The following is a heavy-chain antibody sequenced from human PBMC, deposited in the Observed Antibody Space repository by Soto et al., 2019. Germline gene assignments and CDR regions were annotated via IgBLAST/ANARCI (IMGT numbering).Heavy chain of an antibody. CDR1: GFTFSSYA. V-gene: IGHV3-23*01. Sequence: GGSLRLSCAASGFTFSSYAMSWVRQASGKGLEWVSVITGSGGSRYYADSVKGRFTISRDNSKNTLYLQMNSLRAEDTAVYYCAKSENESYYYDSGSACGYWGQGTLVTVSS. D-gene: IGHD3-22*01. CDR2: ITGSGGSR. CDR3: AKSENESYYYDSGSACGY. J-gene: IGHJ4*02.